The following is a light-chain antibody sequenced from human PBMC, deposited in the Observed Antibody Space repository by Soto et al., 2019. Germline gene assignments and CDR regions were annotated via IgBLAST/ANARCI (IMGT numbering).Light chain of an antibody. J-gene: IGKJ4*01. CDR1: QSVSSSH. CDR2: DAS. Sequence: EVVLTQSPATLSLSPGERATLSCGASQSVSSSHLAWYQQKPGLAPRLLIYDASSRATGIPDRFSGSGSGTDFTLTISRLEPEDFAVYYCHQYGSSPRTFGRGTKVEIK. V-gene: IGKV3D-20*01. CDR3: HQYGSSPRT.